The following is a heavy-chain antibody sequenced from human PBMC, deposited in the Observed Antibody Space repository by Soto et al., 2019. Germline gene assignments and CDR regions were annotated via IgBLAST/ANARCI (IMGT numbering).Heavy chain of an antibody. CDR1: GFTFSSSA. Sequence: SVKVSCKASGFTFSSSAIQWVRQARGQRLEWIGWIVVGSGNTHYAQKFQERVTITRDMSTSTAYMELSSLRSEDTATYYCAHKRGYYDFWSGYAPWGQGTLVTVSS. J-gene: IGHJ5*02. CDR3: AHKRGYYDFWSGYAP. D-gene: IGHD3-3*01. V-gene: IGHV1-58*02. CDR2: IVVGSGNT.